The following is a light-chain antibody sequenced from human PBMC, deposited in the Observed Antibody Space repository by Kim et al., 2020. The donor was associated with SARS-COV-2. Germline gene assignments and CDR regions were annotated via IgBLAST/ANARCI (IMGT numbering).Light chain of an antibody. Sequence: QSALTQPPSASGSPGQSVTISCTGTSSDVGGCNFVSWYQQHPGKAPKLMIYEVSNRPSGVPDRFSGSKSGNTASLTVSGLQAEDEADYYCSSYAAISNLVFGTGTKVTVL. CDR3: SSYAAISNLV. CDR2: EVS. CDR1: SSDVGGCNF. V-gene: IGLV2-8*01. J-gene: IGLJ1*01.